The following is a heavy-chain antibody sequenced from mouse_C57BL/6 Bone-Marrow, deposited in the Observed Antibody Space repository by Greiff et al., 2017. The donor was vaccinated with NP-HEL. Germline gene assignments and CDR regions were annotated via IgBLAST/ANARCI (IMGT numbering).Heavy chain of an antibody. CDR2: IYPGSGNT. D-gene: IGHD3-2*02. CDR3: ARRTAQAPFAY. CDR1: GYTFTDYY. V-gene: IGHV1-76*01. Sequence: QVQLKESGAELVRPGASVKLSCKASGYTFTDYYINWVKQRPGQGLEWIARIYPGSGNTYYNEKFKGKATLTAEKSSSTAYMQLSSLTSEDSAVYFCARRTAQAPFAYWGQGTLVTVSA. J-gene: IGHJ3*01.